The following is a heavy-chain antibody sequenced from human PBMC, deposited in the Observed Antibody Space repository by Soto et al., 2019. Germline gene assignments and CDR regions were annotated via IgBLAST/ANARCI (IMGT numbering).Heavy chain of an antibody. V-gene: IGHV3-30*18. J-gene: IGHJ4*02. Sequence: QVQLVESGGGVVQHGRSLRLSCAASGFTFSSYGMHWVRQAPGKGLEWVAVISYDGSNKYYADSVKGRFTISRDNSKNTLYLQMNSLRAEDTAVYYCAKDDYYDSSGYDRSFRYWGQGTLVTVSS. CDR2: ISYDGSNK. D-gene: IGHD3-22*01. CDR3: AKDDYYDSSGYDRSFRY. CDR1: GFTFSSYG.